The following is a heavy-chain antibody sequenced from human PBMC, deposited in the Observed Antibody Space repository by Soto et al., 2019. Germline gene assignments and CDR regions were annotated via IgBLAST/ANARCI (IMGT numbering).Heavy chain of an antibody. Sequence: SVKVSCKASGYTFKIYAISWVRQARGQRLEWIGWIVVGSGNTNYAQKFQERVTITRDMSTSTAYMELSSLRSEDTAVYYCAACSSGPLRGWYSFHRSWAFDIWGQGTMVTVSS. CDR2: IVVGSGNT. CDR3: AACSSGPLRGWYSFHRSWAFDI. CDR1: GYTFKIYA. D-gene: IGHD6-19*01. V-gene: IGHV1-58*02. J-gene: IGHJ3*02.